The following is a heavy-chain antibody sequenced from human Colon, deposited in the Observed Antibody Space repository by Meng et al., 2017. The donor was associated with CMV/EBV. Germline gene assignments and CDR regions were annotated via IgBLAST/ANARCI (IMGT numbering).Heavy chain of an antibody. CDR3: LKLPPGY. Sequence: GQLWGSGGGLILLGGSLRLSCVVSGFSSDDFLVDWVRQAPGKGPLWVSRIHSGGTSISYADSVKGRFTISGDNAKNTVYLQMNSLRDEDTAVYYCLKLPPGYWGQGTLVTVSS. V-gene: IGHV3-74*01. D-gene: IGHD1-1*01. CDR1: GFSSDDFL. J-gene: IGHJ4*02. CDR2: IHSGGTSI.